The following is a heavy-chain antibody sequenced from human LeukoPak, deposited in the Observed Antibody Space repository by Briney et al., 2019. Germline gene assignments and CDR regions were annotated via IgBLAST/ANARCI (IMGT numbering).Heavy chain of an antibody. V-gene: IGHV4-34*01. J-gene: IGHJ6*03. CDR2: INHSGST. CDR3: ARVGYSSSSTIYYYYYMDV. D-gene: IGHD6-6*01. Sequence: SETLSLTRAVYGGSFSDYYWSWIRQPPGKGLEWVGEINHSGSTNYNPSLKSRITISVDTSKNQFSLKLSSVTAADTAVYYCARVGYSSSSTIYYYYYMDVWGKGTTVTVSS. CDR1: GGSFSDYY.